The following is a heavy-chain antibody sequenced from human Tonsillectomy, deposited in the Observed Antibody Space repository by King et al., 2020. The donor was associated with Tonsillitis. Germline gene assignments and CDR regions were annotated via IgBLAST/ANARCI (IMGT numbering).Heavy chain of an antibody. J-gene: IGHJ4*02. D-gene: IGHD4-17*01. Sequence: QLQESGPGLVKPSETLSLTCTVSGDSISSSDYFWGWIRQPPGKGLEWIGSIYYTGSTYYNPSLKSRVTISVDTSKNQFSLKLSSVTAADTAVYYCARHMTTVTTSDYWGQGTLVTVSS. CDR3: ARHMTTVTTSDY. CDR2: IYYTGST. V-gene: IGHV4-39*07. CDR1: GDSISSSDYF.